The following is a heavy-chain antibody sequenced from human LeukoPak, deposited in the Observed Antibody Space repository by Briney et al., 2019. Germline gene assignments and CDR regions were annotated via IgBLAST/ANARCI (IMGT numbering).Heavy chain of an antibody. J-gene: IGHJ6*03. CDR2: INPSGGST. CDR1: GYTFTSYY. CDR3: ATLHIAAAGQQALYYYMDV. V-gene: IGHV1-46*01. D-gene: IGHD6-13*01. Sequence: GASVKVSCKASGYTFTSYYMHWVRQAPGQGLEWMGIINPSGGSTSYAQKFQGRVTITTDESTSTAYMELSSLRSEDTAVYYCATLHIAAAGQQALYYYMDVWGKGTTVTVSS.